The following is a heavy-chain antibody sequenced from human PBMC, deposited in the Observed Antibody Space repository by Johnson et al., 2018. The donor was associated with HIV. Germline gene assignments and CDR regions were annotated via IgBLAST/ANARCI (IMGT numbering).Heavy chain of an antibody. CDR2: IKSKTDGGKT. J-gene: IGHJ3*02. CDR1: GFTFSNAW. D-gene: IGHD5/OR15-5a*01. CDR3: AKDRGYIVIDAFDM. Sequence: VQLVESGGGLVKPGGSLKLSCAASGFTFSNAWMSWVRQAPGKGLEWVGRIKSKTDGGKTYFADSVKGRFTISRDNSKNTLYLQMNNLRVEDTAVYYCAKDRGYIVIDAFDMWGRGTMVTVSS. V-gene: IGHV3-15*01.